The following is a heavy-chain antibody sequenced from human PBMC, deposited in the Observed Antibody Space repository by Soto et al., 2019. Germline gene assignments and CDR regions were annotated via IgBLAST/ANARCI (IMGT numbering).Heavy chain of an antibody. CDR1: AGTFSSYA. Sequence: SVKVSCKASAGTFSSYAISWVRQAPGQGLEWMGGIIPIFGTANYAQKFQGRVTINADESTSTAYMGLSSLRSEDTAVYYCARALSYGSGSYGFDYWGQGTMVTVS. V-gene: IGHV1-69*13. D-gene: IGHD3-10*01. CDR2: IIPIFGTA. J-gene: IGHJ4*03. CDR3: ARALSYGSGSYGFDY.